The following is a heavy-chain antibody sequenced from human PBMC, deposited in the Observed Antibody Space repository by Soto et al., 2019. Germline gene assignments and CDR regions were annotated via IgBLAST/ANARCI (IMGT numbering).Heavy chain of an antibody. J-gene: IGHJ4*02. CDR3: AKGRGYTYGFPFDY. D-gene: IGHD5-18*01. V-gene: IGHV3-23*01. CDR1: GFTFSSYA. Sequence: LRLSCAASGFTFSSYAMSWVRQAPGKGLEWVSTISGGDSRTYYADSVKGRFTFSRDNSKNTLFLQMNSLTAVDTAVYYCAKGRGYTYGFPFDYWGQATLVT. CDR2: ISGGDSRT.